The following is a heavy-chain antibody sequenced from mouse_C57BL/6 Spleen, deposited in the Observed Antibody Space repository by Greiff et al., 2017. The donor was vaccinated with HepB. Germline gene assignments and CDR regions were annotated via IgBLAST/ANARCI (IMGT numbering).Heavy chain of an antibody. CDR2: IYPGDGDT. CDR1: GYAFSSYW. V-gene: IGHV1-80*01. D-gene: IGHD4-1*01. CDR3: ARYELGRGYFDY. J-gene: IGHJ2*01. Sequence: LVESGAELVKPGASVKISCKASGYAFSSYWMNWVKQRPGKGLEWIGQIYPGDGDTNYNGKFKGKATLTADKSSSTGYMQLSSLTSEDSAVYFCARYELGRGYFDYWGQGTTLTVSS.